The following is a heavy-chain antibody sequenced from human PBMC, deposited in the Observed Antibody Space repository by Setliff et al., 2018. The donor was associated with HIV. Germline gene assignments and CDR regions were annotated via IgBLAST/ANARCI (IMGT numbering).Heavy chain of an antibody. CDR1: GFNFDDYA. J-gene: IGHJ5*02. D-gene: IGHD1-1*01. CDR3: AKEGRVTTAFDL. CDR2: ISWNTFNI. Sequence: SLRLSCAASGFNFDDYAMHWVRQAPGQGLEWVSGISWNTFNIAYADSVKGRFTISRDNAKNSLYLQMNSLRDEDTALYYCAKEGRVTTAFDLWGQGTLVTVSS. V-gene: IGHV3-9*01.